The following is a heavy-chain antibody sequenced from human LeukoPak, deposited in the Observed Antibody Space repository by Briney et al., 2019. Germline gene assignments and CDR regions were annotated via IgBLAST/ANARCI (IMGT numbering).Heavy chain of an antibody. J-gene: IGHJ4*02. CDR3: ARGPNYINY. CDR1: GYTFTGYY. CDR2: INPSTGGT. Sequence: ASVKVSCKASGYTFTGYYMHWVRQAPGQGLEWMGWINPSTGGTNYAQKFQGRVTMTRDTSINTANMDLSRLTSDDTAVYYCARGPNYINYWGQGTLVTVSS. D-gene: IGHD5-24*01. V-gene: IGHV1-2*02.